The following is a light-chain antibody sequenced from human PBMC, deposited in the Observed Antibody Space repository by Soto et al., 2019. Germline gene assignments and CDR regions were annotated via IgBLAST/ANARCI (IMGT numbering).Light chain of an antibody. CDR3: CSYAGSYTFYV. V-gene: IGLV2-11*01. J-gene: IGLJ1*01. CDR2: DVS. CDR1: SSDVGGYNY. Sequence: QSALTQPRSVSGSPGQSVTISCTGTSSDVGGYNYVSWYQQHPGKAPKLMIYDVSKRPSGVLDRFSGSKSGNTASLTISGLRTEDEADYYCCSYAGSYTFYVFGTGTKLTVL.